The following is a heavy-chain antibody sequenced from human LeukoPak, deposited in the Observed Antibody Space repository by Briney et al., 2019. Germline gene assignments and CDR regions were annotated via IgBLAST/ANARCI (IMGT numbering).Heavy chain of an antibody. CDR1: GGSISSYY. J-gene: IGHJ4*02. Sequence: PSETLSLTCTVSGGSISSYYWSWIRQPPGKGLEWIGYIYYSGSTYYNPSLKSRVTISVDTSKNQFSLKLSSVTAADTAVYYCARHYKGPDYWGQGTLVTVSS. V-gene: IGHV4-59*08. CDR2: IYYSGST. CDR3: ARHYKGPDY. D-gene: IGHD5-24*01.